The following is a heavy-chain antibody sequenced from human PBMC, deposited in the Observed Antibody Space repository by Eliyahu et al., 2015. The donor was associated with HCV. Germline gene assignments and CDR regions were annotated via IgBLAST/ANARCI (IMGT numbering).Heavy chain of an antibody. Sequence: QVQLVESGGGVVQPGRSLRLSCAASGFTFSSYGMHWVRQAPGKGLEWVAVIWYDGSNKYYADSVKGRFTISRDNSKNTLYLQMNSLRAEDTAVYYCARDSLRYFDWLSSGYYYGMDVWGQGTTVTVSS. CDR1: GFTFSSYG. J-gene: IGHJ6*02. D-gene: IGHD3-9*01. CDR3: ARDSLRYFDWLSSGYYYGMDV. CDR2: IWYDGSNK. V-gene: IGHV3-33*01.